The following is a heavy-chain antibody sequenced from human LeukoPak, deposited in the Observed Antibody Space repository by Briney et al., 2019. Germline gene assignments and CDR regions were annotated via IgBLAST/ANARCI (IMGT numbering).Heavy chain of an antibody. J-gene: IGHJ4*02. CDR2: IYSSGGT. Sequence: PSETLSLTCSVSGVSISSGRNYWGWIRQPPGKTLEWIGSIYSSGGTYYNPSLKSRAIILIDTAKNHVSLKLSSVTAADTAIYYCARTLHPPNLNWYFDYWGQGILVTVSS. CDR3: ARTLHPPNLNWYFDY. CDR1: GVSISSGRNY. V-gene: IGHV4-39*07. D-gene: IGHD1-1*01.